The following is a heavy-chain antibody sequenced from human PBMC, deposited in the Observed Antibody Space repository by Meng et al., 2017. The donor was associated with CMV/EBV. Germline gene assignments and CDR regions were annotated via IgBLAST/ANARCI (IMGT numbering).Heavy chain of an antibody. CDR3: ARLYCSSTSCYAFDY. Sequence: SLKISCAASGFTFDDYAMHWVRQAPGKGLEWVSGISWNSGSSSYIYYADSVKGRFTISRDNAKNSLYLQMNSLRAEDTAVYYCARLYCSSTSCYAFDYWGQGTLVTVSS. CDR1: GFTFDDYA. CDR2: ISWNSGSSSYI. D-gene: IGHD2-2*01. V-gene: IGHV3-9*01. J-gene: IGHJ4*02.